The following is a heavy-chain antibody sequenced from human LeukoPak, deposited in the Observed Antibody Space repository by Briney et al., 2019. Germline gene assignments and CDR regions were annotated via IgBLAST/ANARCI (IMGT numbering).Heavy chain of an antibody. CDR3: ARQESGYDAFDI. CDR2: INHSGST. V-gene: IGHV4-34*01. D-gene: IGHD3-22*01. CDR1: GGSFSGYY. Sequence: PSETLSLTCAVYGGSFSGYYWSWIRQPPGKGLEWIGEINHSGSTNYNPSLKSRVTISVDTSKNQFSLKLSSVTAADTAVYYCARQESGYDAFDIWGQGTMVTVSS. J-gene: IGHJ3*02.